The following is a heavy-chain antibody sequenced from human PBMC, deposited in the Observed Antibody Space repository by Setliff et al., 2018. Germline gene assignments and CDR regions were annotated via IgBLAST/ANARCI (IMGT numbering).Heavy chain of an antibody. D-gene: IGHD3-3*01. CDR3: ASDGQGNYNFWSGSYYYYGMDV. CDR2: FDPEDGET. Sequence: ASVKVSCKVSGYTLTELSMHWVRQAPGKGLEWMGGFDPEDGETIYAQKFQGRVTMTEDTSTGTAYMELSSLRSDDTAVYYCASDGQGNYNFWSGSYYYYGMDVWGQGTTVTVSS. J-gene: IGHJ6*02. CDR1: GYTLTELS. V-gene: IGHV1-24*01.